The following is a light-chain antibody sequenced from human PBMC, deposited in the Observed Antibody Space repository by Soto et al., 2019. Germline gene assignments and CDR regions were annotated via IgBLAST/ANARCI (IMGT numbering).Light chain of an antibody. V-gene: IGKV3-15*01. CDR3: QQYNNWSMYT. CDR1: QSISSN. Sequence: EIVMTQSPATLSVSPGEGATLSCRASQSISSNLAWFQQRPGQSPRLLIYGASTRAAGIPARFSGSGSGTEFTLTISSLQSEDFAVYYCQQYNNWSMYTFGQGTKLEIK. CDR2: GAS. J-gene: IGKJ2*01.